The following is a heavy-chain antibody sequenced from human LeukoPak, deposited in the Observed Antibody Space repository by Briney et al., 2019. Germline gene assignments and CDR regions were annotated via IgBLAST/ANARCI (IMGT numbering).Heavy chain of an antibody. J-gene: IGHJ3*02. V-gene: IGHV4-59*01. CDR3: ARATGTIRSAFDI. CDR2: VHYSGST. D-gene: IGHD1-7*01. CDR1: DGSINSYY. Sequence: PSETLSLTCTDSDGSINSYYWSWIRQSPGKGLEWIGYVHYSGSTNYNPSLKSRVTISVDTSKKQVSLKLNSVTAVDTAVYYCARATGTIRSAFDIWGQGTMVTVSS.